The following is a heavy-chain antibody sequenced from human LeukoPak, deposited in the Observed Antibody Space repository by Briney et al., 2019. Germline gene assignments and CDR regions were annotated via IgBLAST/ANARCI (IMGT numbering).Heavy chain of an antibody. CDR1: GYTFTDYY. D-gene: IGHD3-22*01. V-gene: IGHV1-2*02. J-gene: IGHJ4*02. Sequence: GASVKVSCKASGYTFTDYYMHWVRQAPGQGLEWMGWINPNSGGTNYAQKFQGRVTTTRDTSISTAYMELSRLRSDDTAVYYCARDYYDSSGYWRVFDYWGQGTLVTVSS. CDR2: INPNSGGT. CDR3: ARDYYDSSGYWRVFDY.